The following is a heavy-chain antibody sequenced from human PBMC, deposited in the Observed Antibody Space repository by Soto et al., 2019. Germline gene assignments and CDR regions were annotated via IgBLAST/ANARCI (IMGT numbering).Heavy chain of an antibody. D-gene: IGHD6-6*01. J-gene: IGHJ4*02. CDR1: GGSISSGGYY. V-gene: IGHV4-31*03. CDR2: IYYSGST. CDR3: ARDRGSSSSVDY. Sequence: PSETLSLTCTVSGGSISSGGYYWSWIRQHPGKGLEWIGYIYYSGSTYYNPSLKSRVTISVDTSKNQFSLKLSSVTAADTAVYYCARDRGSSSSVDYWGQGTLVTVSS.